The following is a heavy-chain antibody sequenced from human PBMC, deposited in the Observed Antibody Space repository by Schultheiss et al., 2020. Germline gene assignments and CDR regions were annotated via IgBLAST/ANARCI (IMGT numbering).Heavy chain of an antibody. CDR2: IWYDGSSK. CDR1: GFTFSRHA. Sequence: GGSLRLSCAASGFTFSRHAMHWVRQAPGKGLEWVAFIWYDGSSKYYADSVKGRFTISRDNSKSTLYLQMNSLRAEDTAVYYCARTGGSTSCCYFDYWGQGTLVNVSS. V-gene: IGHV3-33*01. D-gene: IGHD2-2*01. J-gene: IGHJ4*02. CDR3: ARTGGSTSCCYFDY.